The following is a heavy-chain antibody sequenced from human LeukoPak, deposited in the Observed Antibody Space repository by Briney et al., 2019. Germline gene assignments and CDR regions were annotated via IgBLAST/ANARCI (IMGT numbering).Heavy chain of an antibody. CDR2: ISSSGNTK. J-gene: IGHJ4*02. V-gene: IGHV3-11*04. CDR1: GFTFSDYY. D-gene: IGHD3-10*01. Sequence: GGSLRLSCAASGFTFSDYYMSWIRQAPGKGLEWVSYISSSGNTKYYADSVKGRFTISRDNAKNSLYLQMNSLRAEDTAVYYCASGAVYYYGSGSFYWGQGTLDTVSS. CDR3: ASGAVYYYGSGSFY.